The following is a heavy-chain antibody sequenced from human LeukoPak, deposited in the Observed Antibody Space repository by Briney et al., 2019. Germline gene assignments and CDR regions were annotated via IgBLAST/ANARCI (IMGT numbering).Heavy chain of an antibody. CDR1: GFTVSNSY. J-gene: IGHJ4*02. CDR3: ARTNNYAYVY. V-gene: IGHV3-66*01. D-gene: IGHD3-16*01. CDR2: IYADGGT. Sequence: GGSLRLSCAASGFTVSNSYMTWVRQAPGKGLEWVSIIYADGGTYYVDSLKGRFTISRDISKNTVFLQMYSLRAEDTAVYYCARTNNYAYVYWGQGTLVTVSS.